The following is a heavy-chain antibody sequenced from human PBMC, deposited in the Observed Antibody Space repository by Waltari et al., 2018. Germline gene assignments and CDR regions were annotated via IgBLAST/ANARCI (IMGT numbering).Heavy chain of an antibody. CDR2: IHRSGRA. D-gene: IGHD1-26*01. CDR1: W. CDR3: VRDRGIGLYLDS. J-gene: IGHJ4*02. V-gene: IGHV4-4*02. Sequence: WRGWVRHTPEKWLEWIGQIHRSGRANYNPSLESRVTISVDTSNNQFYLRLTSTTAADTAVYYCVRDRGIGLYLDSWGQGTLVTVSP.